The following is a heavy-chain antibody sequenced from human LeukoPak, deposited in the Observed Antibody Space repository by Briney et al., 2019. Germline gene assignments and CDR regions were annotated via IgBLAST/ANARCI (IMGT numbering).Heavy chain of an antibody. CDR2: ISGSGGST. Sequence: SGGSLRLSCAASGFTFNSYAMSWVRQAPGKGLEWVSAISGSGGSTYYADSVKGRFTISRDNSKNTLCLQMNSLRAEDTAVYYCAKDRGATIRFDYWGQGTLVTVSS. V-gene: IGHV3-23*01. D-gene: IGHD5-24*01. CDR3: AKDRGATIRFDY. CDR1: GFTFNSYA. J-gene: IGHJ4*02.